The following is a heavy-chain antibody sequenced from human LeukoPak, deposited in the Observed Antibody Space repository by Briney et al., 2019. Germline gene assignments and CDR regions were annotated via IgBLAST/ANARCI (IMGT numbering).Heavy chain of an antibody. CDR1: GFTFSSYS. CDR3: AREGRLRLLEWRRDAFDI. V-gene: IGHV3-21*01. Sequence: GGSLRLSCAASGFTFSSYSMNWVRQAPGKGLEWVSSISSSSSYIYYADSVKGRFIISRDNAKNSLYLQMNSLRAEDTAVYYCAREGRLRLLEWRRDAFDIWGQRTTVTLSS. J-gene: IGHJ3*02. CDR2: ISSSSSYI. D-gene: IGHD3-3*01.